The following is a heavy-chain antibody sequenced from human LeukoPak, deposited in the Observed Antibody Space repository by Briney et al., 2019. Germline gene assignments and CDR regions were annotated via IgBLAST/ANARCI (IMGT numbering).Heavy chain of an antibody. CDR1: AYSISSGYH. J-gene: IGHJ1*01. D-gene: IGHD3-22*01. V-gene: IGHV4-38-2*02. CDR2: IYHSGST. CDR3: ARVVQSTDSSGFYLPEYFQH. Sequence: SETLSLTCTVSAYSISSGYHWGWIRQPPGKGLEWIGRIYHSGSTYYNPSLKSRVTISVDTSKNQFSLQLRSVTAADTAVYYCARVVQSTDSSGFYLPEYFQHWGQGTLVTVSS.